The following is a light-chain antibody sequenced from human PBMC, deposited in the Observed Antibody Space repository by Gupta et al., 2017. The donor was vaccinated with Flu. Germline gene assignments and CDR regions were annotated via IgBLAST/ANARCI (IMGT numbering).Light chain of an antibody. CDR3: QHYNSYPWT. CDR1: QSISSW. V-gene: IGKV1-5*03. J-gene: IGKJ1*01. CDR2: KAS. Sequence: DIQMTQSPSTLSASVGDRVTITCRASQSISSWLAWYQQKPGKAPKVLIYKASTLDRGVPSRFSGSGSGTEFTLTISSLQPDDFATYYCQHYNSYPWTFGQGTKVEIK.